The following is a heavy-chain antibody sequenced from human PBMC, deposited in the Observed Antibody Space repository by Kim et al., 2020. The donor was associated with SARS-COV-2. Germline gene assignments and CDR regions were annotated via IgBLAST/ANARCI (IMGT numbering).Heavy chain of an antibody. Sequence: SETLSLTCTVSGGSISSSSYYWGWIRQPPGKGLEWIGSIYYSGSTYYNPSLKSRVTISVDTSKNQFSLKLGSVTAADTAVYYCARRRAVWFGERFDPWGQGTLVTVSS. V-gene: IGHV4-39*01. J-gene: IGHJ5*02. D-gene: IGHD3-10*01. CDR3: ARRRAVWFGERFDP. CDR2: IYYSGST. CDR1: GGSISSSSYY.